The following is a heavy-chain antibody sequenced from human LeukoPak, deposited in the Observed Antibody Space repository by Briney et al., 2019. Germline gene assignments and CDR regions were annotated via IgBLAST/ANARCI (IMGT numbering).Heavy chain of an antibody. CDR3: ASGGGID. CDR2: ISYDGSNK. Sequence: GGSVSLSCAASGFIFRRYALHWVRQAPGKGLEGVAVISYDGSNKYHADFVKGRFTFSRDNSKNTLHLPMNSLRAEDTAVYYCASGGGIDWGQGTLVTVSS. D-gene: IGHD3-16*01. J-gene: IGHJ4*02. V-gene: IGHV3-30*04. CDR1: GFIFRRYA.